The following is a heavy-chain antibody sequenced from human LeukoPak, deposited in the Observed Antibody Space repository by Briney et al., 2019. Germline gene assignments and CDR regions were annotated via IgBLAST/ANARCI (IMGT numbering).Heavy chain of an antibody. J-gene: IGHJ4*02. CDR1: GFTFSSYA. CDR3: ARRSSSWPDY. D-gene: IGHD6-13*01. CDR2: ISGSGGST. V-gene: IGHV3-23*01. Sequence: GGSLRLSCAASGFTFSSYAMSWVRQAPGEGLEWVSAISGSGGSTYYADSVKGRFTISRDNSKNTLYLQMNSLRAEDTAVYYCARRSSSWPDYWGQGTLVTVSS.